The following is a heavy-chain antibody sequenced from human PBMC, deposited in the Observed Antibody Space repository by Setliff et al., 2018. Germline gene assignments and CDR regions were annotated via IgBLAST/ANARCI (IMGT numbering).Heavy chain of an antibody. V-gene: IGHV4-61*09. Sequence: SETLSLTCTVSGGSISSGSYYWSWIRQPAGKGLEWIGHIYTSGSANYNPSLKSRVTISVDTSKNQFSLKLSSVTAADTAVYYCARAKKYRTHYYYYMDVWGKGTTVTVSS. D-gene: IGHD1-1*01. J-gene: IGHJ6*03. CDR1: GGSISSGSYY. CDR2: IYTSGSA. CDR3: ARAKKYRTHYYYYMDV.